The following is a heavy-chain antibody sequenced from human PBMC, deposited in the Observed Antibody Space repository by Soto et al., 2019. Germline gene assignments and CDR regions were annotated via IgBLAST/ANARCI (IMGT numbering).Heavy chain of an antibody. CDR1: GGSISSSSYY. J-gene: IGHJ6*02. Sequence: SETLFLTCTVSGGSISSSSYYWGWIRQPPGKGLEWIGSIYYSGSTYYNPSLKSRVTISVDTSKNQFSLKLSSVTAADTAVYYCASPFGPVVPAAKARNYYYYGMDVWGQGTTVTVSS. CDR2: IYYSGST. D-gene: IGHD2-2*01. CDR3: ASPFGPVVPAAKARNYYYYGMDV. V-gene: IGHV4-39*01.